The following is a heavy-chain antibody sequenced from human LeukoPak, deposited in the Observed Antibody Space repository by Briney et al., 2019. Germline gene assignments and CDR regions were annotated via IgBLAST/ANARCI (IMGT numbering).Heavy chain of an antibody. Sequence: GGSLRLSCAASGFAFSSNWMHWVRQGPGKGLVWLSRINSDGSNTIYADSVEGRITISREKDKNTLYLQMNILRAEDTAVYYCTRDLMDFDYGDKGGNYWGQGTLVTVSS. D-gene: IGHD4-23*01. CDR1: GFAFSSNW. CDR2: INSDGSNT. J-gene: IGHJ4*02. V-gene: IGHV3-74*01. CDR3: TRDLMDFDYGDKGGNY.